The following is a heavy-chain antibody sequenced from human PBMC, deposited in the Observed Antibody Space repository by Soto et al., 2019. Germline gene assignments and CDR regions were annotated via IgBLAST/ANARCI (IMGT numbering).Heavy chain of an antibody. CDR2: ISSSSSTI. J-gene: IGHJ3*02. V-gene: IGHV3-48*02. Sequence: PGGSLRLSCAASGFTFSSYSMNWVRQAPGKGLEWVSYISSSSSTIYYADSVKGRFTISRDNAKNSLYLQMNSLRDEDTVVYYFARDRTYYYGSGSYYNPSFDIWGQGTMVTVSS. CDR3: ARDRTYYYGSGSYYNPSFDI. D-gene: IGHD3-10*01. CDR1: GFTFSSYS.